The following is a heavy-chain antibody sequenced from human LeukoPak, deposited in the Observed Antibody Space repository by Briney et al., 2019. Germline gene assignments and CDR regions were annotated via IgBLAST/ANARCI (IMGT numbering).Heavy chain of an antibody. CDR3: ARVLFNSGHDS. D-gene: IGHD4-23*01. Sequence: ASVKVSCKASGDTFTGAYMHWVRQAPGQGLEWVGWINANSGETKFAPKFQGRVTMTRDTSLSTAFMDLGGLRSHDTTVYYCARVLFNSGHDSWGQGSLVTVSS. CDR2: INANSGET. J-gene: IGHJ5*01. V-gene: IGHV1-2*02. CDR1: GDTFTGAY.